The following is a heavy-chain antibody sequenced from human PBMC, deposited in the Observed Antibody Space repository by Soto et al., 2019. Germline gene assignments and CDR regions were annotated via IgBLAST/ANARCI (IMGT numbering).Heavy chain of an antibody. J-gene: IGHJ6*02. Sequence: ASVKVSCKVSSDSFNNYGFTWVRQAPGEGLEWMGWISTYNDNTDYAQNLQGRVTMTTDTSTTTVYMELRSLRSGDTAVYYCARVMVRLFGSGRPRPYRFDVWGQAPTVTVS. D-gene: IGHD3-10*01. CDR3: ARVMVRLFGSGRPRPYRFDV. V-gene: IGHV1-18*01. CDR2: ISTYNDNT. CDR1: SDSFNNYG.